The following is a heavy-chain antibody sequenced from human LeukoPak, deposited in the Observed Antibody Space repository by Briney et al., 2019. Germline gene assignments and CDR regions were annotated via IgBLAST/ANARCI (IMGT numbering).Heavy chain of an antibody. Sequence: SETLSLTCGVYGGSFGDYYWSWIRQPPGKGLEWIGEINHSGGTNYNPSLKSRVTISVDTSKKQFSLKMYSVTAADTAVYYCARGLWSRSFLPPRWGQGTLVTVSS. CDR1: GGSFGDYY. CDR3: ARGLWSRSFLPPR. J-gene: IGHJ4*02. D-gene: IGHD3-10*01. CDR2: INHSGGT. V-gene: IGHV4-34*01.